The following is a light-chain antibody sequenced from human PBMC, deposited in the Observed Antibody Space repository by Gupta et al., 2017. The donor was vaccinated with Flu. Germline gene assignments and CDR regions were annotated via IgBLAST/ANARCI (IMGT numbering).Light chain of an antibody. CDR1: QSLESNK. J-gene: IGKJ2*01. CDR2: SAS. V-gene: IGKV3-20*01. CDR3: QQGSYSPLT. Sequence: GTLSLSPGERATVSCRASQSLESNKVAWYQQKPGQPPSLLMLSASSRATGIPDRFSDGGSGTDFTLTISRLEPEDFAIYYCQQGSYSPLTFGQGTKMEF.